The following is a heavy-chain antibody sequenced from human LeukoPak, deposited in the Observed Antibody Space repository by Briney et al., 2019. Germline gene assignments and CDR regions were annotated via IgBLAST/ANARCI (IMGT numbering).Heavy chain of an antibody. J-gene: IGHJ6*02. CDR3: VKDRPTAVGSNNAGGMDV. CDR2: VSYDGSNE. CDR1: GFTFRSFA. V-gene: IGHV3-30*18. Sequence: GGSLRLSCEGSGFTFRSFAIYWVRQAPGKGLEWVAVVSYDGSNEYYADAVKGRFTIYRDNSKNTVYLEMNSLRTEDTAIYYCVKDRPTAVGSNNAGGMDVWGQGTTVIVSS. D-gene: IGHD6-19*01.